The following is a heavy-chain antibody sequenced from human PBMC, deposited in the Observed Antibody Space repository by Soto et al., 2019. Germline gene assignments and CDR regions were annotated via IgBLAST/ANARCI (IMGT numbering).Heavy chain of an antibody. CDR3: AKGFYYDTSSFFDY. CDR2: ISAGGGST. CDR1: GFTFSNYA. J-gene: IGHJ4*02. D-gene: IGHD3-22*01. Sequence: GGSLRLSCAASGFTFSNYAMSWVRQAPGTGLQWVSTISAGGGSTYYTVSVKGRFTISRDSSRNMLYLQMNSLRAEDTAIYYCAKGFYYDTSSFFDYWSQGSLVTVSS. V-gene: IGHV3-23*01.